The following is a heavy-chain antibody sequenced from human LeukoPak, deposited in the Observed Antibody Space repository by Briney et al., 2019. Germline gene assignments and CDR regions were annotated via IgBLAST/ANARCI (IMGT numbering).Heavy chain of an antibody. CDR1: GGSISSYY. V-gene: IGHV4-59*01. Sequence: PSETLSLTCTVSGGSISSYYWSWIRQPPGKGLEWIGYIYYSGSTNYNPSLKSRVTISVDTSKNQFSLKLSSVTAADTAVYYCARGYYDFWSGCQGGFAFDIWGQGTMVTVSS. CDR2: IYYSGST. CDR3: ARGYYDFWSGCQGGFAFDI. J-gene: IGHJ3*02. D-gene: IGHD3-3*01.